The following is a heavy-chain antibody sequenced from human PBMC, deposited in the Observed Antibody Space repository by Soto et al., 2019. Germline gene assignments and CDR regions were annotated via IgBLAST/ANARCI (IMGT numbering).Heavy chain of an antibody. D-gene: IGHD3-9*01. CDR2: ISYDGSNK. CDR1: GFTFSSYA. CDR3: ARYLVYYDILTSYPPGPTYDY. V-gene: IGHV3-30-3*01. Sequence: PGGSLRLSCAASGFTFSSYAMHWVRQAPGKGLEWVAVISYDGSNKYYAESVKGRFTISRDISKNPLFLQMNSLRAEDTALYYCARYLVYYDILTSYPPGPTYDYWGQGTLVTVSS. J-gene: IGHJ4*02.